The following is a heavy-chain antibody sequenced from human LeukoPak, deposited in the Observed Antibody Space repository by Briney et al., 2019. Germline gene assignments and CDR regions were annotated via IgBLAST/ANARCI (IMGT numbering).Heavy chain of an antibody. Sequence: ESLTLTCAASEFSVGSNYLTWVGQAPGKGLEWLSLINSGGSTYYADSLKGRLTISIDNSKNTLYLQMNSRTAADTAVYYCASGYGGYHNTGGRGTLVTVSS. V-gene: IGHV3-66*01. CDR1: EFSVGSNY. CDR2: INSGGST. J-gene: IGHJ4*02. D-gene: IGHD1-26*01. CDR3: ASGYGGYHNT.